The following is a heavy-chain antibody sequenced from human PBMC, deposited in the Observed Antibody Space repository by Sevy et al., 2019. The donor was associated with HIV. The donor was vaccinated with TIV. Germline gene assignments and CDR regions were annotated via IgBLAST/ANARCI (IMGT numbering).Heavy chain of an antibody. D-gene: IGHD6-13*01. CDR3: ARGIAIAAAGTLDY. Sequence: AGSLRLSCAASGFTFNTYAMHWVRQAPGKGLEWVAVIAYDGGSKYYADSVKGRFTISRDNSKNTLYLQMISLRPEDSAIYYCARGIAIAAAGTLDYWGQGTLVTVSS. V-gene: IGHV3-30-3*01. CDR2: IAYDGGSK. J-gene: IGHJ4*02. CDR1: GFTFNTYA.